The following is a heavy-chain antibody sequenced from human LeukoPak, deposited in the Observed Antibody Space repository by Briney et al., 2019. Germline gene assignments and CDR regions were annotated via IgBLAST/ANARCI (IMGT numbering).Heavy chain of an antibody. V-gene: IGHV4-39*07. CDR1: GGSISSSSYY. J-gene: IGHJ4*02. D-gene: IGHD6-13*01. CDR2: IYYSGST. Sequence: PSETLSLTCTVSGGSISSSSYYWGWIRQPPGKGLEWIGSIYYSGSTYYNPSLKSRVTISVDTSKNQFSLKLSSVTAADTAVYYCAKGHRSSWSYFDYWGQGTLVTVSS. CDR3: AKGHRSSWSYFDY.